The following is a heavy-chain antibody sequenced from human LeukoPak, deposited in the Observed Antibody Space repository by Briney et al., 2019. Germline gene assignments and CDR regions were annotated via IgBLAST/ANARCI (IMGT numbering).Heavy chain of an antibody. V-gene: IGHV4-61*01. CDR2: VYYSGSA. Sequence: PSETLSLTCTVSGGSISSSSYYWGWIRQPPGKGLEWIGYVYYSGSATYNPSLKSRVTISVDTSKNQFSLRLSSVTAADTAVYYCARDGSNWSNDYYHGVDVWGQGTTVTVSS. J-gene: IGHJ6*02. D-gene: IGHD4-11*01. CDR3: ARDGSNWSNDYYHGVDV. CDR1: GGSISSSSYY.